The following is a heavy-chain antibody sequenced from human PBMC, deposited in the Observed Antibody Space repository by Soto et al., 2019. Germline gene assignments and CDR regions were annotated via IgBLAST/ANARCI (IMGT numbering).Heavy chain of an antibody. D-gene: IGHD1-26*01. CDR3: ARDQAVGATMGRWFDP. J-gene: IGHJ5*02. Sequence: PSETLSLTCTVSCGSISSYYWSFIRHPPGKGLEWIGYIYYSGSTNYNPSLKSRVTISVDTSKNQFSLKLSSVTAADTAVYYCARDQAVGATMGRWFDPWGQGTLVTVSS. V-gene: IGHV4-59*01. CDR1: CGSISSYY. CDR2: IYYSGST.